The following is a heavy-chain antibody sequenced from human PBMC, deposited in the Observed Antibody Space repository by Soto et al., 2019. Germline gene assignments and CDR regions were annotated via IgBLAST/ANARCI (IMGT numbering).Heavy chain of an antibody. J-gene: IGHJ4*02. V-gene: IGHV4-31*03. CDR2: IYYSGST. CDR1: GGSISSGGYY. CDR3: ASYYDILTGFDY. Sequence: LSLTCTVSGGSISSGGYYWSWIRQHPGKGLEWIGYIYYSGSTYYNQTLKSRVTISVDTSKNQFSKKLSYVTAADTAVYYCASYYDILTGFDYWGQGTLVTVSS. D-gene: IGHD3-9*01.